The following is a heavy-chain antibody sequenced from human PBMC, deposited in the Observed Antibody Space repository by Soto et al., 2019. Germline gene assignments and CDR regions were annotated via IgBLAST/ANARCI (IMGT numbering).Heavy chain of an antibody. CDR1: GFTFSGCA. Sequence: GGSLRLSCAASGFTFSGCAMHWVRQASGKGLEWVGRIRSKANSYATAYAASVKGRFTISRDDSKNTAYLQMNSLKTEDTAVYYCTTDSSSFDGMDVWGQGTTVTVSS. CDR2: IRSKANSYAT. D-gene: IGHD6-13*01. J-gene: IGHJ6*02. V-gene: IGHV3-73*01. CDR3: TTDSSSFDGMDV.